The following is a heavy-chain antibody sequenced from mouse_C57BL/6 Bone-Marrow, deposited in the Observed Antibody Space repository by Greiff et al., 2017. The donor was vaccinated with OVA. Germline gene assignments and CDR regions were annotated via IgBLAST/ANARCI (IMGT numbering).Heavy chain of an antibody. D-gene: IGHD2-3*01. CDR2: IDPENGDT. V-gene: IGHV14-4*01. Sequence: HLPHSFSYLLSPGASVKLSCTSSGFNIKDDYMHWVKQRPEQGLECIGWIDPENGDTEYASKFQGKATITADTSSNTAYLQLSSLTSEDTAVYYCTTSYDGYSAWFAYWGQGTLVTVSA. CDR3: TTSYDGYSAWFAY. CDR1: GFNIKDDY. J-gene: IGHJ3*01.